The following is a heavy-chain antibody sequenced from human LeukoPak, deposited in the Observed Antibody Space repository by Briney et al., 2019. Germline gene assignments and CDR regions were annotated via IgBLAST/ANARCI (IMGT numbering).Heavy chain of an antibody. D-gene: IGHD2-2*02. CDR1: GFTFDDYA. V-gene: IGHV3-9*01. J-gene: IGHJ4*02. CDR2: ISWNSGSI. Sequence: PGGSLRLSCAASGFTFDDYAMHWVRQAPGKGLEWVSGISWNSGSIGYADSVKGRFTISRDNAKNSLYLQMNSLRAEDTALYYCAKGGYCSSTSCYTFFDYWGQGTLVTVSS. CDR3: AKGGYCSSTSCYTFFDY.